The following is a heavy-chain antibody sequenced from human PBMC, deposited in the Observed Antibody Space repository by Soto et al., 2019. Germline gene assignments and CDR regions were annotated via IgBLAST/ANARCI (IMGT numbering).Heavy chain of an antibody. Sequence: QGQLVQSGGEVKKPGASVKVSCKASGYTFTSNGISWVRQAPGQGLEWMGWISGYNGDTDYAQKLRGRVTVTADESTSTAYMEMNSLRSEDTAIYFCARARGTSWYNWFDPWGQGTLVTVSS. D-gene: IGHD6-13*01. J-gene: IGHJ5*02. CDR1: GYTFTSNG. CDR3: ARARGTSWYNWFDP. CDR2: ISGYNGDT. V-gene: IGHV1-18*04.